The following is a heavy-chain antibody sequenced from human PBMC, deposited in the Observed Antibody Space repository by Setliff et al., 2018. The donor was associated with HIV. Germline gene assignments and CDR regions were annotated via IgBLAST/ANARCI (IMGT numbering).Heavy chain of an antibody. CDR3: ARDPFMATIRYAFDI. Sequence: SETLSLTCNVSGASISSGGYYWSWIRQQPGKGLEWLGNIYDSGTTHYSPSLKSRIAISMDTSNNQFSLKLSSVTAADTAVYYCARDPFMATIRYAFDIWGQGTMVTVSS. J-gene: IGHJ3*02. CDR2: IYDSGTT. V-gene: IGHV4-31*02. D-gene: IGHD5-12*01. CDR1: GASISSGGYY.